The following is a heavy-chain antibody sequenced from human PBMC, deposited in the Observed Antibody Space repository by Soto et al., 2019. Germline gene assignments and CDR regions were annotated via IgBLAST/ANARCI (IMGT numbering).Heavy chain of an antibody. Sequence: ASVKVSCKTSGDSFTNFGLSWVRQAPGQGLEWMGWIATYSSNKNYAQKFQGRLTLTTDTSTSTGYMELKSLEYDDTAVYYCARVLRGVVNWFDPWGQGTLVTVSS. V-gene: IGHV1-18*01. CDR1: GDSFTNFG. CDR2: IATYSSNK. CDR3: ARVLRGVVNWFDP. D-gene: IGHD3-10*01. J-gene: IGHJ5*02.